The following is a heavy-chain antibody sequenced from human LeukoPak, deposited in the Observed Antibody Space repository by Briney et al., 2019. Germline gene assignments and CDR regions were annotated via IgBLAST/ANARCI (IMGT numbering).Heavy chain of an antibody. CDR3: ARDEVSAPNYDFWSGYYDDHAFDI. Sequence: SGTLSLTCAVSGGSISSSNWWSWVRQPPGKGLEWIGEIYHSGSTNYNPSLKSRVTISVDKSKNQFSLKLSSVTAADTAVYYCARDEVSAPNYDFWSGYYDDHAFDIWGQGTMVTVSS. CDR2: IYHSGST. V-gene: IGHV4-4*02. CDR1: GGSISSSNW. D-gene: IGHD3-3*01. J-gene: IGHJ3*02.